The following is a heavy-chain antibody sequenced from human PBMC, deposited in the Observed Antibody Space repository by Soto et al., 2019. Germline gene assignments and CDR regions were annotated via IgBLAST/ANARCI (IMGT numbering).Heavy chain of an antibody. CDR3: ARPVGVEQQLVHDAFDL. D-gene: IGHD6-13*01. V-gene: IGHV4-39*01. CDR1: GGSISSSIYY. CDR2: VYHSGST. J-gene: IGHJ3*01. Sequence: PSETLSLTCTVSGGSISSSIYYWGWIRQPPGKGLQWVGSVYHSGSTYYNPSLRSRVTISVDTSKNLFSLRLSSMTAADTAVYYCARPVGVEQQLVHDAFDLWGQGTMVTVSS.